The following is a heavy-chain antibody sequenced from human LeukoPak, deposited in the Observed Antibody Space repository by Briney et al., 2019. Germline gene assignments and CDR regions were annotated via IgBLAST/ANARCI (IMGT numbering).Heavy chain of an antibody. D-gene: IGHD1-26*01. Sequence: ASVKVSCKASGGTFSSYAISWVRQAPGQGLEWMGGIIPIFGTANYAQKFQGRVTITADKSTSTAYMELSSLRSEDTAVYYCASSSGSYFVYYMDVWGKGTTVTVSS. CDR2: IIPIFGTA. CDR1: GGTFSSYA. J-gene: IGHJ6*03. CDR3: ASSSGSYFVYYMDV. V-gene: IGHV1-69*06.